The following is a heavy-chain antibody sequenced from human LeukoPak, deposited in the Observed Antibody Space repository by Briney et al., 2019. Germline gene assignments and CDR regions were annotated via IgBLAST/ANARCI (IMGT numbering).Heavy chain of an antibody. V-gene: IGHV3-21*04. CDR1: GFTFSSYG. Sequence: AGGSLRLSCAASGFTFSSYGMSWVRQAPGKGLEWVSSISSSSSYIYYADSVKGRFTISRDNAKNSLYLQMNSLRAEDTALYYCARARGHDSSGSHFDYWGQGTLVTVSS. CDR2: ISSSSSYI. CDR3: ARARGHDSSGSHFDY. J-gene: IGHJ4*02. D-gene: IGHD3-22*01.